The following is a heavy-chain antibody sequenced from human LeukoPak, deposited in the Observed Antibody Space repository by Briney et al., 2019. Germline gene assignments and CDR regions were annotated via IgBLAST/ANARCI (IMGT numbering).Heavy chain of an antibody. CDR3: ARQYYGSGSYYNVGYYYYGMDV. V-gene: IGHV5-10-1*01. J-gene: IGHJ6*04. Sequence: GESLKISCKGSGYSFTSYWISWVRQMPGKGLEWMGRFDASDSYTNYSPSFQAHVTISADKSISTAYLQWSSLKASDTAMYYCARQYYGSGSYYNVGYYYYGMDVWGKGTTVTVSS. CDR1: GYSFTSYW. D-gene: IGHD3-10*01. CDR2: FDASDSYT.